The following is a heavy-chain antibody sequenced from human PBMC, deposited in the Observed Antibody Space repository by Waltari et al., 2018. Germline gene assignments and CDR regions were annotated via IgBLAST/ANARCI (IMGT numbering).Heavy chain of an antibody. CDR2: MRSKANSSAT. V-gene: IGHV3-73*02. CDR1: GFTSSGSP. D-gene: IGHD5-12*01. J-gene: IGHJ4*02. CDR3: TSPGVATFDY. Sequence: EVQLVESGGGLVQPGGSLNLSCAASGFTSSGSPMHWVRRACGKGVGWVGRMRSKANSSATAYAASVKGRFTISMDDSKNAAYLQMNSLKTEDTAVYYCTSPGVATFDYWGQGTLVTVSS.